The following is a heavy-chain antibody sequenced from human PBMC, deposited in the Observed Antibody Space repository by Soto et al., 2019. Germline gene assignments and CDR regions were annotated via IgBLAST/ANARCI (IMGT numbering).Heavy chain of an antibody. Sequence: PSETLSLTCTVSGGSVNNISDYWSWVRQPPGKGLEWIGYIYYSGSADYNPSLGSRVTISLDTSKNQFSLKLSSVTTAATAVYYCARGVRFRYYYDNMDLWGQGNTVTVSS. J-gene: IGHJ6*02. CDR1: GGSVNNISDY. D-gene: IGHD3-10*01. CDR3: ARGVRFRYYYDNMDL. CDR2: IYYSGSA. V-gene: IGHV4-61*01.